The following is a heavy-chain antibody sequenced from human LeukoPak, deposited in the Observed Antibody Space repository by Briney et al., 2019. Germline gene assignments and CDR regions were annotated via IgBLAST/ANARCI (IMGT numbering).Heavy chain of an antibody. Sequence: ASVKVSCKASGYTFTGYYMHWVRQAPGQGLEWMGWINPNSGGTNYAQKFQGRVTMTRDTSISTAYMELSRLRSDDTAVYYCARGHIIAAAGYDYWGQGTLVTVSS. J-gene: IGHJ4*02. CDR1: GYTFTGYY. CDR3: ARGHIIAAAGYDY. V-gene: IGHV1-2*02. D-gene: IGHD6-13*01. CDR2: INPNSGGT.